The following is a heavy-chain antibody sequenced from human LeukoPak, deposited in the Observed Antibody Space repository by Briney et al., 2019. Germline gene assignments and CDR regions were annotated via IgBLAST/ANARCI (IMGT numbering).Heavy chain of an antibody. D-gene: IGHD3-10*01. CDR3: ARSPWFGEFDY. J-gene: IGHJ4*02. V-gene: IGHV1-8*01. CDR2: MNPNSGNT. CDR1: GYTFTSYD. Sequence: ASVKVSCKASGYTFTSYDVIWVRQATGQGLEWMGWMNPNSGNTGYAQKFQGRVTMTRNTSISTAYMELSSLRSEDTAVYYCARSPWFGEFDYWGQGTLVTVSS.